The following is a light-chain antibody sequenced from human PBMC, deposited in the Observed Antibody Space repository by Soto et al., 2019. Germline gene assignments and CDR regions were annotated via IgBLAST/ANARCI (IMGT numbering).Light chain of an antibody. CDR3: QQYYSPPYT. J-gene: IGKJ2*01. V-gene: IGKV4-1*01. CDR1: QSVLYSSNNKKY. Sequence: DIVMTQSPDSLAVSLGERATINCKSSQSVLYSSNNKKYLAWYQQKPGQPPKLLIYWASTRESGVPDRFSGSGSGTDFTLTISSLQVEDVAVYYCQQYYSPPYTFGQGTKLEIK. CDR2: WAS.